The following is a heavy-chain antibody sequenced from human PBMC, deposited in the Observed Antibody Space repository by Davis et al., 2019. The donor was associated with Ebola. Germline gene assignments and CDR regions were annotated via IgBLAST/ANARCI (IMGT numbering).Heavy chain of an antibody. V-gene: IGHV3-23*01. Sequence: GGSLRLSCAASGFTFSSYAMSWVRQAPGKGLEWVSAISGSGGSTYYADSVKGRFTISRDNSKNTLYLQMNSLRAEDTAVYYCAKDDTYSGYGLGAFDIWGQGTMVTVSS. CDR3: AKDDTYSGYGLGAFDI. D-gene: IGHD5-12*01. CDR2: ISGSGGST. J-gene: IGHJ3*02. CDR1: GFTFSSYA.